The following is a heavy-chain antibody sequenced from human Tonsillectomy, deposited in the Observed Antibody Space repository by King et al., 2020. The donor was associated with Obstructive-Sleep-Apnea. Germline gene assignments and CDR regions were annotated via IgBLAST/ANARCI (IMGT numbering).Heavy chain of an antibody. J-gene: IGHJ4*02. Sequence: VQLVESGAEVKKPGASVKVSCKASGYTFTSYYMHWVRQAPGQGLEWMGIINPSGGSTSYAQKFQGRVTMTRDTPTSTVYMELSSLRSEDTAVYYCARAFGSSWARAKYYFDYWGQGTLVTVSS. V-gene: IGHV1-46*01. CDR3: ARAFGSSWARAKYYFDY. CDR2: INPSGGST. D-gene: IGHD6-13*01. CDR1: GYTFTSYY.